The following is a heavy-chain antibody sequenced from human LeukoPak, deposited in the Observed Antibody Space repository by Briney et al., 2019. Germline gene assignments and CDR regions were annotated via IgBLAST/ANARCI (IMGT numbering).Heavy chain of an antibody. D-gene: IGHD3-22*01. CDR3: ATTYYYDRWGRAFDI. V-gene: IGHV1-69*13. Sequence: GASVKVSCKAFGYTFTSNYMHWVRQAPGQGLEWMGGIIPIFGTAKYAQKFQGRVTITADESTSTAYMELSSLRSEDTAVYYCATTYYYDRWGRAFDIWGQGTMVTVSS. CDR2: IIPIFGTA. J-gene: IGHJ3*02. CDR1: GYTFTSNY.